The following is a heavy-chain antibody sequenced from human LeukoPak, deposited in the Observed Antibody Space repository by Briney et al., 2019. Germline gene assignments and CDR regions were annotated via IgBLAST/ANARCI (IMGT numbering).Heavy chain of an antibody. D-gene: IGHD2-8*02. J-gene: IGHJ4*02. CDR3: TTVSLVVVSTTRGDF. CDR2: IKTKDGGGTT. V-gene: IGHV3-15*01. CDR1: GFTFSNAW. Sequence: GALRLSCTASGFTFSNAWMSWVRQAPGKGLEWVGRIKTKDGGGTTDYAAPVKGRFSISRDDSKNSLYLQMNSLKTDDMAVYYCTTVSLVVVSTTRGDFWGQGTLVTVSS.